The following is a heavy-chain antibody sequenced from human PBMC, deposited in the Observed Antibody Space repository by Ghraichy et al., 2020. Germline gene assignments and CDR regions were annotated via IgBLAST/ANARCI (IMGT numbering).Heavy chain of an antibody. CDR3: ARDKRDPLMITFGGVPFDY. J-gene: IGHJ4*02. V-gene: IGHV1-18*01. D-gene: IGHD3-16*01. CDR2: ISAYNGNT. CDR1: GYTFTSYG. Sequence: KVSCKASGYTFTSYGISWVRQPPGQGLEWMGWISAYNGNTNYAQKLQGRVTMTTDTSTSTAYMKLRSLRSDDTAVYYCARDKRDPLMITFGGVPFDYWGQGTLVTVSS.